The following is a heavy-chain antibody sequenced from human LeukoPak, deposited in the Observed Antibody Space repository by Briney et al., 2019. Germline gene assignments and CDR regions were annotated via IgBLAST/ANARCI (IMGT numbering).Heavy chain of an antibody. CDR1: GYSFTAFY. V-gene: IGHV1-2*02. D-gene: IGHD2-2*01. CDR2: IHPRSGDT. J-gene: IGHJ5*02. CDR3: ARDPGTRVVDP. Sequence: GASVKVSCKASGYSFTAFYIHWVRQAPGQGLEWMGWIHPRSGDTRYAQKFQGRVTMARDTSISTVYMDLSSLGSDDTAVYYCARDPGTRVVDPWGQGTLVTVSS.